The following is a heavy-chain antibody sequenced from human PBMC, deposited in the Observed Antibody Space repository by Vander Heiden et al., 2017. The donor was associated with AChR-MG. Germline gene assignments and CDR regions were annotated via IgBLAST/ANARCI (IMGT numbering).Heavy chain of an antibody. V-gene: IGHV5-51*01. J-gene: IGHJ3*02. CDR2: IHPGDSDT. CDR1: GYRFPSYW. Sequence: EVQLEQSGAEVKKAGESLTISCKGSGYRFPSYWIGWVRQMPGKGLEWMGIIHPGDSDTRYSPSFQGQVTISADRSLSTASLQWNSLKASDTAMYYCVRHGFHAPLSDHDAFDIWGPGTMVTVSS. CDR3: VRHGFHAPLSDHDAFDI. D-gene: IGHD2-2*01.